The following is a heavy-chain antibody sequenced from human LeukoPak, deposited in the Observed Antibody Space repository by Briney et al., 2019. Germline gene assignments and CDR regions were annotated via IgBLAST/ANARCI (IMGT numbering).Heavy chain of an antibody. Sequence: GGSLRLSCAASGFTFSSYEMNWVRQAPGKGLEGVSYISGSGRTIYDADSVKGRFSISRDNAKNSLYLQMNSLRAEDTAVYYCARDSGHSGYDLDYWGQGTLVTVSS. CDR2: ISGSGRTI. V-gene: IGHV3-48*03. D-gene: IGHD5-12*01. J-gene: IGHJ4*02. CDR3: ARDSGHSGYDLDY. CDR1: GFTFSSYE.